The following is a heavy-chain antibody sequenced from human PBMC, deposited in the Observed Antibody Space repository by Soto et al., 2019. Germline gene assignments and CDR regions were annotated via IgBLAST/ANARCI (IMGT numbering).Heavy chain of an antibody. CDR1: EFSFSTYW. D-gene: IGHD6-13*01. CDR3: ARALAAAGSL. J-gene: IGHJ4*02. CDR2: INQDGSEK. Sequence: GGSLRLSCADSEFSFSTYWMHWVRQAPGKGLEWVANINQDGSEKYYVDSVKGRFTISRDNAKRSLYLEMNSLRAEDTAVYYCARALAAAGSLWGQGTLVTVSS. V-gene: IGHV3-7*01.